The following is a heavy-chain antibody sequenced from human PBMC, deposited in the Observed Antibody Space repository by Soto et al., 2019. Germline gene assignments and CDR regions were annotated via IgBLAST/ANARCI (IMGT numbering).Heavy chain of an antibody. J-gene: IGHJ4*02. V-gene: IGHV4-4*07. CDR1: GDSMTKYY. D-gene: IGHD1-26*01. CDR3: ARTVGAAYYFDF. Sequence: QVQLQESGPGLVKPSETLSPTCTVSGDSMTKYYWSWIRQPAGKGLEWIGRIYTSGSTNYNPSLKSRVTMSIDTSNNHFSLKLKSVTAADTAVYYCARTVGAAYYFDFWGQGALVTVSS. CDR2: IYTSGST.